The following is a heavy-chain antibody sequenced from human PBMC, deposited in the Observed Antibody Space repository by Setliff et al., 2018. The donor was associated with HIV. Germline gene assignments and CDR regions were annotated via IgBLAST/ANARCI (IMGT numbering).Heavy chain of an antibody. CDR2: ISSGSVNI. J-gene: IGHJ6*02. V-gene: IGHV3-48*03. CDR1: GFMFNIYE. CDR3: ARGSLRGVLALGMDV. D-gene: IGHD3-10*01. Sequence: LRLSCAASGFMFNIYEMNWVRQAPGKGLEWVSYISSGSVNIFYADSVKGRFTISRDNAKNSLYLQMNSLRAEDTAIYYCARGSLRGVLALGMDVWGQGTKVTVSS.